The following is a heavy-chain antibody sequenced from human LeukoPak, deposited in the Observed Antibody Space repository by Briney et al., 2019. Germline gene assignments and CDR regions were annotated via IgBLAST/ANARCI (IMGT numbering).Heavy chain of an antibody. CDR3: ARGWLAETTVVTPYNY. Sequence: SVKVSCKASGGTFSSYAISWVRQAPGQGLEWMGGITPMFGTPNYAQKFQGRVTITADESTSTVYMELSSLRSEDTAVYYCARGWLAETTVVTPYNYWGQGTLVAVSS. V-gene: IGHV1-69*01. D-gene: IGHD4-23*01. CDR2: ITPMFGTP. CDR1: GGTFSSYA. J-gene: IGHJ4*02.